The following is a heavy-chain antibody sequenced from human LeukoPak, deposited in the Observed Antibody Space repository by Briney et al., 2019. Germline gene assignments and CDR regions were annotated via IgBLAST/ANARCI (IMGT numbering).Heavy chain of an antibody. Sequence: QAGGSLRLSCAASGFTFSSYAMHWVRQAPGKGLEWVAVISYDGSNKYYADSVKGRFTISRDNSKNTLFLQMNNLRAEDTAVYYCARGGSYPNDPFDIWGQGTRVTVTS. V-gene: IGHV3-30*14. J-gene: IGHJ3*02. D-gene: IGHD1-26*01. CDR1: GFTFSSYA. CDR3: ARGGSYPNDPFDI. CDR2: ISYDGSNK.